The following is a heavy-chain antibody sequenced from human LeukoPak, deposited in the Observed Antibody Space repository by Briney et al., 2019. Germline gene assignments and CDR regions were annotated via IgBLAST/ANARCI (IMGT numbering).Heavy chain of an antibody. Sequence: SETLSLTCTVSGGSISSGSYYWSWIRQPAGKGLEWIGRIYTSGSTNYNPSLKSRVTISVDTSKNQFSLKLSSVTAADTAVYYCARANPHYYDSSGHTSFFDYWGQGTLVTVSS. J-gene: IGHJ4*02. D-gene: IGHD3-22*01. CDR3: ARANPHYYDSSGHTSFFDY. CDR1: GGSISSGSYY. V-gene: IGHV4-61*02. CDR2: IYTSGST.